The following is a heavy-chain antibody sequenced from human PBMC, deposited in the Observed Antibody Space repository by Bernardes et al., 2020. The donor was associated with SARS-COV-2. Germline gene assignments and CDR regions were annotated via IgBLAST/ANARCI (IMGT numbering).Heavy chain of an antibody. D-gene: IGHD1-26*01. Sequence: GGSLRLSRAASGFTFRSYWMHWVRQAPGKGLVWVSRINSHGSSTIYADSVKGRFTISRDNAKNRLYLQMNSLRVEDTAVYYCARDAYSGSYYDNWGQGTLVTVSS. CDR3: ARDAYSGSYYDN. CDR1: GFTFRSYW. CDR2: INSHGSST. J-gene: IGHJ4*02. V-gene: IGHV3-74*01.